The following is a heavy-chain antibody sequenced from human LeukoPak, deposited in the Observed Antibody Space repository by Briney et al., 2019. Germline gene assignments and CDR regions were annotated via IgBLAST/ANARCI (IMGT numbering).Heavy chain of an antibody. CDR3: AGASYYDFWSGYHY. Sequence: PSETLSLTCTVSGGSISSGSYYWSWIRQPAGKGLEWIGRIYTSGSTNYNPSLKSRVTISVDTSKNQFSLKLSSVTAADTAVYYCAGASYYDFWSGYHYWGQGTLVTVSS. J-gene: IGHJ4*02. V-gene: IGHV4-61*02. CDR2: IYTSGST. CDR1: GGSISSGSYY. D-gene: IGHD3-3*01.